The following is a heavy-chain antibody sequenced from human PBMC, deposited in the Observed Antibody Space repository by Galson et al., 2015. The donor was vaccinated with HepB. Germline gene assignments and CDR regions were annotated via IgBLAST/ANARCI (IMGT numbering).Heavy chain of an antibody. CDR1: GYTFTDHY. V-gene: IGHV1-69-2*01. D-gene: IGHD3-10*01. J-gene: IGHJ4*02. CDR3: ATASSGSFYNYYFEY. Sequence: VKVSCKVSGYTFTDHYMHWVQQAPGKGLEWMGLLDPEDGETIYAEKFQGRVTITADTSTDTAYMELSSLRSEDTAVYYCATASSGSFYNYYFEYWGQGTLVTVSS. CDR2: LDPEDGET.